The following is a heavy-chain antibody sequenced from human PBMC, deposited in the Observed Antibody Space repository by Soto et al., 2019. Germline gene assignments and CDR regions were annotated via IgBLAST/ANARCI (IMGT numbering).Heavy chain of an antibody. CDR3: AKDYFVWSSEQPYYFDS. D-gene: IGHD3-16*01. CDR1: GFTFSNYA. Sequence: EVQLLDSGGGLVQPGGSLRLSCAASGFTFSNYAMTWVRQGPGKGLEWVSGISGSGGRSYYADSVKGRFTISRDNSKSTLYLQMNSLRAEDTAVYYCAKDYFVWSSEQPYYFDSWGQGTLVTVSS. CDR2: ISGSGGRS. J-gene: IGHJ4*02. V-gene: IGHV3-23*01.